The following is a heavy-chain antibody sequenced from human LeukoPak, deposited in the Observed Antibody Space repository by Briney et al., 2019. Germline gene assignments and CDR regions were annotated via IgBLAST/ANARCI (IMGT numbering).Heavy chain of an antibody. D-gene: IGHD3-22*01. CDR3: ARGYYDSSDFEYFQH. CDR2: INPNSGDT. V-gene: IGHV1-2*02. Sequence: ASVKVSCKASGYSFTGYYIHWVRQAPGLGLEWMAWINPNSGDTNFAQKFQGRVTMTRDTSISTVYMELSRLRSDDTAVFFCARGYYDSSDFEYFQHWGQGTLVTVSS. CDR1: GYSFTGYY. J-gene: IGHJ1*01.